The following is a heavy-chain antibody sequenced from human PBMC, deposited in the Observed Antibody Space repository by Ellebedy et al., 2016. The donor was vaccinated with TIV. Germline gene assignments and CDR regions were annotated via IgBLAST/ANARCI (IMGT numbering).Heavy chain of an antibody. CDR3: ARVTHDFWSPWGVYYYYGMDV. CDR1: GFTFSSYW. D-gene: IGHD3-3*01. CDR2: INSDGSST. V-gene: IGHV3-74*01. J-gene: IGHJ6*02. Sequence: GGSLRLSXAASGFTFSSYWMHWVRQAPGKGLVWVSRINSDGSSTSYADSVKGRFTISRDNAKNTLYLQMNSLRAEDTAVYYCARVTHDFWSPWGVYYYYGMDVWGQGTTVTVSS.